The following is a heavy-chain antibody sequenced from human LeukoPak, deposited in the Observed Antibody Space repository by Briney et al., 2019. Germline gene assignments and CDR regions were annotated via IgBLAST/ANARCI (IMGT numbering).Heavy chain of an antibody. CDR3: ARDARYSFQL. Sequence: GGSLRLSCAASGFTFSTYWIHWVRQAPGKGLVWVSHINGDGSSTSYVDSVKGRFTISRDNAKNTVFLQMNSLRAEDTAVYYCARDARYSFQLWGQGTLVTVSS. CDR2: INGDGSST. D-gene: IGHD4-11*01. CDR1: GFTFSTYW. V-gene: IGHV3-74*01. J-gene: IGHJ1*01.